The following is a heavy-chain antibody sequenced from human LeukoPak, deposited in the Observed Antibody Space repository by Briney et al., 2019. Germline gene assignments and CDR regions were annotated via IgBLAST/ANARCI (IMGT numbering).Heavy chain of an antibody. CDR3: ARAFSASKSCDY. V-gene: IGHV1-18*01. J-gene: IGHJ4*02. Sequence: GASVKVSCRTSGYDFSTYGITWVRQAPGQGLEYMGWIRPSNGNRNYALKVQDRVTLTTDTSTSTVYMELRSLRSDDTAVYYCARAFSASKSCDYWGQGTLVTVSS. D-gene: IGHD6-19*01. CDR1: GYDFSTYG. CDR2: IRPSNGNR.